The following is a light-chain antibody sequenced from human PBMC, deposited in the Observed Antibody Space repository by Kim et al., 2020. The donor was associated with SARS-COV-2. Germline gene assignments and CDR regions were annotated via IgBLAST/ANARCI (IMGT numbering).Light chain of an antibody. CDR3: AAWDDSLSGPV. Sequence: QSVLTQPPSASGTPGQRVTISCSGSSSNIGSNPVNWYQQLPRTAPKLLIFGNTQRPSGVPDRFSGSKSGTSASLAINGLQSEDESDYYCAAWDDSLSGPVFGGGTQLTVL. CDR2: GNT. CDR1: SSNIGSNP. J-gene: IGLJ2*01. V-gene: IGLV1-44*01.